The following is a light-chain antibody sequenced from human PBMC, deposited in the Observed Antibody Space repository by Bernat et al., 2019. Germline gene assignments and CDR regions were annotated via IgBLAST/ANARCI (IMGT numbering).Light chain of an antibody. CDR1: QSISSY. V-gene: IGKV1-39*01. CDR2: PAP. Sequence: DIQITQSPSSLSASVGDRVTITCRASQSISSYLHWYQQKPGEAPTLLIFPAPSLESGVTSRFSGSGSGTVFTLSISSLQPEDSATYFCQQSYGFPRTFGQGTKVEI. J-gene: IGKJ1*01. CDR3: QQSYGFPRT.